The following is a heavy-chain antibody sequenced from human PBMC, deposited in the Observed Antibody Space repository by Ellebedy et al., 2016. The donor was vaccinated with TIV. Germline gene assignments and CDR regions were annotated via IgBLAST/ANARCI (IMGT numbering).Heavy chain of an antibody. CDR1: GGTFSSYA. D-gene: IGHD3-22*01. J-gene: IGHJ3*02. CDR3: ASGYDSSGYYPDAFDI. Sequence: ASVKVSCKASGGTFSSYAISWVRQAPGQGLEWMGGIIPIFGTANYAQKFQGRVTITADESTSTAYMELSSLRSEETAVYYCASGYDSSGYYPDAFDIWGQGTMVTVSS. V-gene: IGHV1-69*13. CDR2: IIPIFGTA.